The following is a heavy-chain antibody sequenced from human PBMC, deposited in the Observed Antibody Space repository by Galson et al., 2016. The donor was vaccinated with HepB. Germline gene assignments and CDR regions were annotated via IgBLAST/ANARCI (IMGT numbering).Heavy chain of an antibody. V-gene: IGHV4-39*01. D-gene: IGHD3-16*02. Sequence: LSLTCTVSGGSIRYSSFFWAWIRQSPGRGLEWIGSISDSGSTDYNPSLKTRLSISVDPYKNQFSLKLRSVTAADTAVYYCAKSSWGSYRNPFDDWGQGTLVAVSS. CDR2: ISDSGST. CDR1: GGSIRYSSFF. CDR3: AKSSWGSYRNPFDD. J-gene: IGHJ4*02.